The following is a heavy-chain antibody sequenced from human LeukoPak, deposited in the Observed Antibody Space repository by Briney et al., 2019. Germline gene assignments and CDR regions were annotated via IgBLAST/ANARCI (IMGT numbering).Heavy chain of an antibody. CDR3: TRGEEQQLAFDY. CDR1: GFTFGDYA. CDR2: IRSKAYGGTT. Sequence: PGRSLRLSCTASGFTFGDYAMSWVCQAPGKGLEWEGFIRSKAYGGTTEYAASVKGRFTISRDDSKSIAYLQMNSLKTEDTAVYYCTRGEEQQLAFDYWGQGTLVTVSS. V-gene: IGHV3-49*04. J-gene: IGHJ4*02. D-gene: IGHD6-13*01.